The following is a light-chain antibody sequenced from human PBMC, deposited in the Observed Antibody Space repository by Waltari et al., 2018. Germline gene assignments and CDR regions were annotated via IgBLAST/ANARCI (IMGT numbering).Light chain of an antibody. V-gene: IGKV1-9*01. Sequence: IQFTQSPSSLSASVGDRVTITGRVSQGISSYLAWYQQKPGKDPKLLIYAASTLQSGVPSRCSGSGSGTDFTLTISSLQPEDFSTYYCQQLNSYPRGLFTFGPGNKVDSK. CDR1: QGISSY. CDR3: QQLNSYPRGLFT. J-gene: IGKJ3*01. CDR2: AAS.